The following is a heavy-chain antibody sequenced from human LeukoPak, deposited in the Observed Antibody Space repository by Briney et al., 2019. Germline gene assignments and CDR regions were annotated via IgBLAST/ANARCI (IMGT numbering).Heavy chain of an antibody. D-gene: IGHD3-10*01. CDR1: GYTFTSYY. CDR3: ATLLGFGDIDY. V-gene: IGHV1-46*01. J-gene: IGHJ4*02. CDR2: INPSGGST. Sequence: ASVKVSCKASGYTFTSYYMHWVRQAPGQGLEWTGIINPSGGSTSYAQKFQGRVTMTEDTSTDTAYMELSSLRSEDTAVYYCATLLGFGDIDYWGQGTLVTVSS.